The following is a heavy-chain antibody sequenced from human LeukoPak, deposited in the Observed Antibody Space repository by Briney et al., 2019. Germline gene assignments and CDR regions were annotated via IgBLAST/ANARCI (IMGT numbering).Heavy chain of an antibody. CDR2: IIPIFGTA. D-gene: IGHD2-15*01. V-gene: IGHV1-69*05. CDR1: GGTFSSYA. CDR3: ARGEIDPIVPLRGYYYMDV. Sequence: VASVKVSCKASGGTFSSYAISWVRQAPGQGLEWMGGIIPIFGTANYAQKFQGRVTITTDESTSTAYMELSSLRSDDTAVYYCARGEIDPIVPLRGYYYMDVWGKGTTVTVSS. J-gene: IGHJ6*03.